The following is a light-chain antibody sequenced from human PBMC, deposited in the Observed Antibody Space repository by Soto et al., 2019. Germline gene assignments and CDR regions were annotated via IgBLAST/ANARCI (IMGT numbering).Light chain of an antibody. Sequence: EIVMTQSPATLSVSPGESATLSCRASLPVSSNLAWYRQIPGQAPTLLIYRVSTRATDIPARFSGSGSGTEFTLTISSLQSEDFAVYYCQQYNNWPYTFGPGTKSEIK. V-gene: IGKV3-15*01. CDR2: RVS. CDR3: QQYNNWPYT. CDR1: LPVSSN. J-gene: IGKJ2*01.